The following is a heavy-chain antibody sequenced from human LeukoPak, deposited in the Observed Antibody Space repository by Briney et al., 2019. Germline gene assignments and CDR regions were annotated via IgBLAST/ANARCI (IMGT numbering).Heavy chain of an antibody. D-gene: IGHD5-24*01. CDR2: IYYSGST. V-gene: IGHV4-59*12. Sequence: SETLSLTCTVSGGSISSYYWTWIRQPPGKGLEWIGNIYYSGSTNYNPSLKSRVTISVDTSKNQFSLKLSSVTAADTAVYYCARSSRRLQWEGYYYYYYYMDVWGKGTTVTVSS. J-gene: IGHJ6*03. CDR1: GGSISSYY. CDR3: ARSSRRLQWEGYYYYYYYMDV.